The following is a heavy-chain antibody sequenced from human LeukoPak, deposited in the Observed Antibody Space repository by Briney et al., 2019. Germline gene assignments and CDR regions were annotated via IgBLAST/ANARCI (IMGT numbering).Heavy chain of an antibody. CDR2: ISWNSGSI. CDR1: GFTFDDYA. V-gene: IGHV3-9*01. Sequence: SLRLSCAAPGFTFDDYAMHWVRQAPGKGLEWVSGISWNSGSIGYADSVKGRFTISRDNAKNSLYLQMNSLRAEDTALYYCAKGSEWELLPSYFDYWGQGTLVTVSS. J-gene: IGHJ4*02. D-gene: IGHD1-26*01. CDR3: AKGSEWELLPSYFDY.